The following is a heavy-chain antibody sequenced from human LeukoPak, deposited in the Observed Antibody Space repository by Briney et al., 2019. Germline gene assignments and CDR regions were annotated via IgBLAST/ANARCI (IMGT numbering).Heavy chain of an antibody. Sequence: SETLSLTCTVSGGSLSSYYWSWIRQPPGKGLEWIGEINHSGSTKYNPSLKSRVTISVDTSKNQFSLKLSSVTAADTAVYYCAGLSGLYYDYYGMDVWGQGTTVTVSS. V-gene: IGHV4-34*01. CDR3: AGLSGLYYDYYGMDV. CDR1: GGSLSSYY. J-gene: IGHJ6*02. CDR2: INHSGST. D-gene: IGHD2-15*01.